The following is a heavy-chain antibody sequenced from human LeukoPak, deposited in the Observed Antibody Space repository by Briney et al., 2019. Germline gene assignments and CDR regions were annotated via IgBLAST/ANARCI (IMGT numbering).Heavy chain of an antibody. CDR1: GYTFTGYY. V-gene: IGHV1-2*02. CDR3: ARGREVGYCTGGSCYSVREYFQH. Sequence: VASVKVSCKASGYTFTGYYMHWVRQAPGQGLEWMGWINSNTGGTNYAQKFQGRVTMTRDTSISTVYMELSRLRSDDTAVYYCARGREVGYCTGGSCYSVREYFQHWGQGTLVTVSS. J-gene: IGHJ1*01. CDR2: INSNTGGT. D-gene: IGHD2-15*01.